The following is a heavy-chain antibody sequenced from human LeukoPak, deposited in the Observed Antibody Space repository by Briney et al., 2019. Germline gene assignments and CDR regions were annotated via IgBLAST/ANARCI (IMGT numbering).Heavy chain of an antibody. CDR2: ISACNGNT. Sequence: GASVKVSCKASGYTFTSYGISWVRQAPRQGLEWMGWISACNGNTNYAQKLQGRVTMTTDTSTSTAYMELRSLRSDDTAVYYCARVEMITFGGVIVTQDSDYWGQGTLVTVSS. D-gene: IGHD3-16*02. V-gene: IGHV1-18*01. CDR3: ARVEMITFGGVIVTQDSDY. CDR1: GYTFTSYG. J-gene: IGHJ4*02.